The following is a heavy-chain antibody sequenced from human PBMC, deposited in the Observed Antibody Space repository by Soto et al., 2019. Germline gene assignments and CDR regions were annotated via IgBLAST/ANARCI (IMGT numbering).Heavy chain of an antibody. V-gene: IGHV1-18*01. J-gene: IGHJ6*02. CDR2: ISAYNGNT. CDR3: ARGPPYSGSYYYYCGMDV. D-gene: IGHD1-26*01. Sequence: VASVKVSCKASGYTFTSYGISWVRQAPGQGLEWMGWISAYNGNTNYAQKLQGRVTMTTDTSTSTAYMELRSLRSDDTAVYYCARGPPYSGSYYYYCGMDVWGQGTTVTVYS. CDR1: GYTFTSYG.